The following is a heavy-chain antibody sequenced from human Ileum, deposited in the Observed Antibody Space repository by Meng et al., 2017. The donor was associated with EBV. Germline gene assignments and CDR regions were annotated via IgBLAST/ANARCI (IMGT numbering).Heavy chain of an antibody. CDR2: INTNTGKP. D-gene: IGHD6-25*01. CDR1: GYPFTPNG. Sequence: QVRLVQSGSELKKPGAAVRISCNASGYPFTPNGINWVRQAPGQRLDWMGCINTNTGKPTYAQSLAGRFVFSLDTSVSTAYLQISSLKAEDTAVYYCARDSEAADYWGQGTLVTVSS. CDR3: ARDSEAADY. J-gene: IGHJ4*02. V-gene: IGHV7-4-1*02.